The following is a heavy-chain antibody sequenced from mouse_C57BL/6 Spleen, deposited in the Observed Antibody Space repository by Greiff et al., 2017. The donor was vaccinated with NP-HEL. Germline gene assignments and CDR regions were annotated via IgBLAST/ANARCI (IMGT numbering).Heavy chain of an antibody. D-gene: IGHD2-2*01. V-gene: IGHV1-5*01. CDR1: GYTFTSYW. J-gene: IGHJ2*01. CDR2: IYPGNSDT. CDR3: TGGSTMVTTDYFDY. Sequence: EVQLQQSGTVLARPGASVKMSCKTSGYTFTSYWMHWVKQRPGQGLEWIGAIYPGNSDTSYNQKFKGKAKLTAVTSASTAYMELSSLTNEDSAVYYCTGGSTMVTTDYFDYWGQGTTLTVSS.